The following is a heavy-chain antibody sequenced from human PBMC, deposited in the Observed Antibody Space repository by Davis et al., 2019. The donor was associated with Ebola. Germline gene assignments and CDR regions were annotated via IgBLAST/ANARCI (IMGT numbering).Heavy chain of an antibody. CDR1: GFTFGDYA. V-gene: IGHV3-30-3*01. J-gene: IGHJ4*02. Sequence: GESLKISCTASGFTFGDYAMSWVRQAPGKGLEWVAVISYDGSNKYYADSVKGRFTISRDNSKNTLYLQMNSLRAEDTAVYYCARVASNYDFWSGIDYWGQGTLVTVSS. CDR3: ARVASNYDFWSGIDY. CDR2: ISYDGSNK. D-gene: IGHD3-3*01.